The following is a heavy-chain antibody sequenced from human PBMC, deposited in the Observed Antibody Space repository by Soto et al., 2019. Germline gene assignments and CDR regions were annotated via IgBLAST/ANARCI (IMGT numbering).Heavy chain of an antibody. J-gene: IGHJ4*02. CDR2: ITWNSRVL. V-gene: IGHV3-9*01. CDR1: GLNFDDFA. D-gene: IGHD3-3*01. CDR3: AKGRYDFWSPYYFDS. Sequence: GGSLRLSCVGTGLNFDDFAMHWVRQAPGKGLEWVSGITWNSRVLAYADSVKGRFAISRDNARNSLYLQMDSLRDEDTALYYCAKGRYDFWSPYYFDSWGQGTLVTVSS.